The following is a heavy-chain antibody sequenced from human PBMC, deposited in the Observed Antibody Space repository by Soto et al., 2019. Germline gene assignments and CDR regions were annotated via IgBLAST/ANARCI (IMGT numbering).Heavy chain of an antibody. D-gene: IGHD2-21*01. J-gene: IGHJ4*02. CDR1: GFTFTDSA. CDR2: IRNKVNTYAT. V-gene: IGHV3-73*02. Sequence: EVQLVESGGGLVQPGGSLKLSCAASGFTFTDSAIHWVRQASGKGPEWVGRIRNKVNTYATAYAASVKGRFTISRDDATGTTYLQMHSLKTEDTAVYYCSRRRDWTATDPLDYWGQGTLVTVSS. CDR3: SRRRDWTATDPLDY.